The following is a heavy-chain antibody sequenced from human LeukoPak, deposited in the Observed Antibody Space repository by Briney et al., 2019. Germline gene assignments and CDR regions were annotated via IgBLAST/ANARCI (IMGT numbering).Heavy chain of an antibody. CDR2: ISISGTTI. CDR1: GFTFSDYE. V-gene: IGHV3-48*03. Sequence: GGSLRLSCAASGFTFSDYEMNWVRQAPGKGLEWLSHISISGTTIHYADSVKGRFTISRDNAKNSVYLQMTSLRAEDTAVYYCAKVTYGSGTYGAFDSWGQGTLVTVSS. D-gene: IGHD3-10*01. CDR3: AKVTYGSGTYGAFDS. J-gene: IGHJ4*02.